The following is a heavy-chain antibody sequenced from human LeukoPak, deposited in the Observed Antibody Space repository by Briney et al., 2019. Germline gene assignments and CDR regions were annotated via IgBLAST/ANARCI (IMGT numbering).Heavy chain of an antibody. CDR3: ARVRYNSGYIFDY. J-gene: IGHJ4*02. CDR1: GFPFSSYP. Sequence: GGSLRLSCAGSGFPFSSYPISWVRQPPGKGLEWVSAITASGDSTYSADSVKGRFTISRDNSRNTLFLEMSSLRAEDTAVYYCARVRYNSGYIFDYWGQGTLVTVSS. D-gene: IGHD5-18*01. V-gene: IGHV3-23*01. CDR2: ITASGDST.